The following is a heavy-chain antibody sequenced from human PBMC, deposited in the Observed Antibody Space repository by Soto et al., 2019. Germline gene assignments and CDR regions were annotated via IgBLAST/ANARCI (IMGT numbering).Heavy chain of an antibody. V-gene: IGHV3-30-3*01. CDR2: ISHDGSNK. CDR3: ARDRGASKGFDP. Sequence: GGSLRLSCAASGFTFSSYAMHWVRQAPGKGLEWVAVISHDGSNKYYADSVKGRFTISRDNSKNTLYLQMNSLRAEDTAVYYCARDRGASKGFDPWGQGTLVTVSS. CDR1: GFTFSSYA. J-gene: IGHJ5*02. D-gene: IGHD3-10*01.